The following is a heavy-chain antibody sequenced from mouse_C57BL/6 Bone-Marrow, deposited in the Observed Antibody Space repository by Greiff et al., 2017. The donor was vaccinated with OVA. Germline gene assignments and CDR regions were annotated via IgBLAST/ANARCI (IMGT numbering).Heavy chain of an antibody. Sequence: QVQLQQPGTELVKPGASVKLSCKASGYTFTSYWMHWVTQRPGQGLEWIGNINPSTGGTNYNEKFKSKATLTVDKSSSTAYLQLSSLTSEDSAVYYCARLIYYYGPYAMDYWGQGTSVTVSS. V-gene: IGHV1-53*01. CDR3: ARLIYYYGPYAMDY. D-gene: IGHD1-1*01. CDR2: INPSTGGT. CDR1: GYTFTSYW. J-gene: IGHJ4*01.